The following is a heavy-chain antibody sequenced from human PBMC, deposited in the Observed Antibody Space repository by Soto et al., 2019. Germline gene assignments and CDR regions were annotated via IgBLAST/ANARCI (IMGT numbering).Heavy chain of an antibody. CDR1: GFTFSSYW. CDR3: ATRYSSLFDY. Sequence: EVQLVESGGGLVQPGGSLRLSCAASGFTFSSYWMHWVRQAPGKGLVWVSRINGDGSSTSYADSVKGRFTISRDNAKNTLYLQMNSLRAEDTAVYYWATRYSSLFDYWGQGTMVTVSS. V-gene: IGHV3-74*01. D-gene: IGHD6-19*01. J-gene: IGHJ4*02. CDR2: INGDGSST.